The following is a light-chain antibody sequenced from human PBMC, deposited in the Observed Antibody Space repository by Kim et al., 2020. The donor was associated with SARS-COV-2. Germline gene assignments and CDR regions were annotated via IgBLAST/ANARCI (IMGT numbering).Light chain of an antibody. V-gene: IGKV3-11*01. CDR3: QQRSNWPYT. CDR1: QSVNDY. CDR2: DAS. Sequence: SLCPGERATLSCRASQSVNDYLAWYQQKPGQAPRLLIYDASNRATGIPARFSGSGSGTDFTLTISSLEPEDFAVYYCQQRSNWPYTFGQGTKLEIK. J-gene: IGKJ2*01.